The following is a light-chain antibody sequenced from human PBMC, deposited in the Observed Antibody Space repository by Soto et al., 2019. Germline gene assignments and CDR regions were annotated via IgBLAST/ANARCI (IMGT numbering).Light chain of an antibody. V-gene: IGKV2-28*01. J-gene: IGKJ1*01. CDR2: LGS. CDR3: MQTLQTWT. CDR1: QSLLHSNGYNY. Sequence: PLSLPVTPGEPASISCRSSQSLLHSNGYNYLDWYLQKPGQSPQLLIYLGSNRASGVPDRFSGSGSGTDFTLKISRVEAEDVGVYYCMQTLQTWTFGQGTKVDIK.